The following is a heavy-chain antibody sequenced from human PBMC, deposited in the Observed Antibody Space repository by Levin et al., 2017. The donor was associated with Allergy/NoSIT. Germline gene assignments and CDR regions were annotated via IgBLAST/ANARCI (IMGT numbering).Heavy chain of an antibody. D-gene: IGHD5-18*01. CDR1: GFTFSSYG. CDR2: ISYDGSNK. V-gene: IGHV3-30*18. CDR3: AKFRDSD. J-gene: IGHJ4*02. Sequence: TGGSLRLSCAASGFTFSSYGMHWVRQAPGKGLEWVAVISYDGSNKYYADSVKGRFTISRDNSKNTLYLQMNSLRAEDTAVYYCAKFRDSDWGQGTLVTVSS.